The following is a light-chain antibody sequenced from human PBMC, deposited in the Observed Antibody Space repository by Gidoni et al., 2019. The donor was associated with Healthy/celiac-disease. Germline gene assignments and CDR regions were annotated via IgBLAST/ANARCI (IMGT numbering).Light chain of an antibody. Sequence: DIHMTQSPASLSASVGDRVTITCRASQSISNYLNWYQQKPGKAPKLLIYAEASLQRGVPSRFIGSVYGTDFTPTISSRQPEDFSTYYCQQSYSTLGTFGGGTKVEIK. CDR2: AEA. CDR1: QSISNY. J-gene: IGKJ4*01. CDR3: QQSYSTLGT. V-gene: IGKV1-39*01.